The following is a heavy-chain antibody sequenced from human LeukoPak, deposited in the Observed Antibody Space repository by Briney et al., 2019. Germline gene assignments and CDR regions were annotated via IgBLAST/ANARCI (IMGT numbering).Heavy chain of an antibody. Sequence: SQTLSLTCTVSGGSISSGGYYWSWIRQHPGKVLEWIGYIYYSGSTYYNPSLKSRVTISVDTSKNQFSLKLSSVTAADTAVYYCARRIAVAGTVGRGLRVRPFDYWGQGTLVTVSS. CDR2: IYYSGST. D-gene: IGHD6-19*01. V-gene: IGHV4-31*03. CDR1: GGSISSGGYY. J-gene: IGHJ4*02. CDR3: ARRIAVAGTVGRGLRVRPFDY.